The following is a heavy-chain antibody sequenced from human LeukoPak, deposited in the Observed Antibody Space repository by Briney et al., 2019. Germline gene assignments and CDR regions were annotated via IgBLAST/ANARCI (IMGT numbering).Heavy chain of an antibody. Sequence: PSETLSLTCTVSGGSISSSSYYWSWIRQPPGRGLEWIGEINHSGSTNYNPSPKSRVTISVDTSKNQFSLKLSSVTAADTAVYYCARWGSGWYYFDYWGQGTLVTVSS. D-gene: IGHD6-19*01. V-gene: IGHV4-39*07. CDR1: GGSISSSSYY. CDR2: INHSGST. J-gene: IGHJ4*02. CDR3: ARWGSGWYYFDY.